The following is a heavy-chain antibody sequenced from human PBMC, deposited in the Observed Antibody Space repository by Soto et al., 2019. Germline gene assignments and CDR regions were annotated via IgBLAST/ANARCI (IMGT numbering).Heavy chain of an antibody. J-gene: IGHJ5*02. CDR3: ARVVYSVSHAWFDP. V-gene: IGHV4-30-4*01. D-gene: IGHD5-18*01. Sequence: PSETLSLTCPVSGGSISSGDYYWSWIRQPPGKGLEWIGYIYYSGSTYYNPSLKSRVTISVDTSKNQFSLKLSSVTAADTAVYYCARVVYSVSHAWFDPWGQGTLVTVSS. CDR2: IYYSGST. CDR1: GGSISSGDYY.